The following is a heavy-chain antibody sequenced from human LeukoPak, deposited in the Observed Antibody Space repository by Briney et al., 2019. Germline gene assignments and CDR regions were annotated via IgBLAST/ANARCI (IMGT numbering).Heavy chain of an antibody. CDR1: GFTFSSYR. CDR2: ISSSSGYM. CDR3: ERVGIRAMLLGFFDY. Sequence: GGSLRLSCAASGFTFSSYRMNWVRQAPGKGLEWVSSISSSSGYMYSAASVKGRFTVSGDNTKNSLYLQMNSLSADDTVVYYCERVGIRAMLLGFFDYWGQGTLVTVSS. J-gene: IGHJ4*02. V-gene: IGHV3-21*01. D-gene: IGHD5-18*01.